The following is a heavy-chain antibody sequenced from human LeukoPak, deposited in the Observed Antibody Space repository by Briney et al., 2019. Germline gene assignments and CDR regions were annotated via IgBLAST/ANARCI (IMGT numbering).Heavy chain of an antibody. V-gene: IGHV3-7*04. CDR1: GFTFSSYC. CDR2: IKQDGSEK. D-gene: IGHD3-22*01. J-gene: IGHJ4*02. CDR3: ARDKYYESSGYFNY. Sequence: GGSLRLSCAASGFTFSSYCMSWVRQAPAKGLEWVANIKQDGSEKYYVDSVKGRFTISRDNAKNSLYLQMNSLRAEDTAVYYCARDKYYESSGYFNYWGQGTLVTVSS.